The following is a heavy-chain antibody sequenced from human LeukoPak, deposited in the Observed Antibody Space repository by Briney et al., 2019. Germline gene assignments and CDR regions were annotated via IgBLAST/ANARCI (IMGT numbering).Heavy chain of an antibody. CDR2: MYYSGNT. Sequence: SETLSLTCNVSGHSISSYYWSWIRQPPGKGLEWIGYMYYSGNTNYNPSLKSRVTISVDASRNQFSLKLSSVTAADTAVYYCARVHSGSFYYFYYMDVWGKGTTVTISS. D-gene: IGHD1-26*01. J-gene: IGHJ6*03. V-gene: IGHV4-59*01. CDR3: ARVHSGSFYYFYYMDV. CDR1: GHSISSYY.